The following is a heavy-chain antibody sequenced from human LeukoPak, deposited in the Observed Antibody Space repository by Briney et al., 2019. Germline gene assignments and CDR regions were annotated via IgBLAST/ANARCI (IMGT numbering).Heavy chain of an antibody. V-gene: IGHV3-30*04. Sequence: GGSLRLSCAASGFTFSSFALHWVRQAPGKGLEWVAVILYDGSNQYYADSVKGRSTISRDNSKNTLYLQMNSLRAEDTAVYYCARDGSGKPFDYWGRGTLVTVSS. CDR2: ILYDGSNQ. CDR1: GFTFSSFA. CDR3: ARDGSGKPFDY. J-gene: IGHJ4*02. D-gene: IGHD3-10*01.